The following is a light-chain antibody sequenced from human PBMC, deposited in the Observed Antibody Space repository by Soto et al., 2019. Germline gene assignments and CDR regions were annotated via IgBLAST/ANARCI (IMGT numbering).Light chain of an antibody. CDR3: QQDGSSPFT. V-gene: IGKV3-20*01. J-gene: IGKJ3*01. Sequence: ESVLTQSPGTLSMSPGERATLSCRASQSVSSSYSAWYQQKPGQAPRLLIYGASRRATGIPDRFSGSGSGTDFTLTISRLEPEDFAVYYCQQDGSSPFTLGPGTKVDIK. CDR1: QSVSSSY. CDR2: GAS.